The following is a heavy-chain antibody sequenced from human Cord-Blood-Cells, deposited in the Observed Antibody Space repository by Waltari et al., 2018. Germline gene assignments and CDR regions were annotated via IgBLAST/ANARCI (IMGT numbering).Heavy chain of an antibody. D-gene: IGHD1-26*01. V-gene: IGHV4-59*08. J-gene: IGHJ4*02. Sequence: QVQLQESGPGLVKPSEPLSLTCTAPGGSISSYYCSWIRPPPGKGLEWIGYIYYSGSTNYNPSLKSRVTISVDTSKNQFSLKLSSVTAADTAVYYCARLIVGATQANHFDYWGQGTLVTVSS. CDR1: GGSISSYY. CDR2: IYYSGST. CDR3: ARLIVGATQANHFDY.